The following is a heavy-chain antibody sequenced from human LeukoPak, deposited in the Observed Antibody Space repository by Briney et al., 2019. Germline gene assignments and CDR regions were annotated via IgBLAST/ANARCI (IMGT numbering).Heavy chain of an antibody. Sequence: GASVKLSCKASGYTFTSYGISWGRQGPGQGLEWMGWISAYNGNTNYAQKLQGRVTMTTDTSTSTAYMELRSLRSDDTGVYYCATTYYELWTGYPWDYYYGMDVWGQGTTVTASS. V-gene: IGHV1-18*01. CDR2: ISAYNGNT. CDR1: GYTFTSYG. J-gene: IGHJ6*02. D-gene: IGHD3-3*01. CDR3: ATTYYELWTGYPWDYYYGMDV.